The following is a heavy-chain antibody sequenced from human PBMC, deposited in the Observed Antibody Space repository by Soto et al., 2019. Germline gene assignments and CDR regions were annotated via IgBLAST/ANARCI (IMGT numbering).Heavy chain of an antibody. J-gene: IGHJ4*02. CDR3: ARPSGKGSGSYPSDC. D-gene: IGHD3-10*01. V-gene: IGHV1-69*01. Sequence: QVQLVQSGAEVKKPGSSVKVSCKASGGTFSSYAISWVRQAPGQGLEWMGGIIPIFGTANYAQKFQGRVTITADESSGTAYMEPGTLTAEDTAVDYCARPSGKGSGSYPSDCGGQGTLVTFSS. CDR1: GGTFSSYA. CDR2: IIPIFGTA.